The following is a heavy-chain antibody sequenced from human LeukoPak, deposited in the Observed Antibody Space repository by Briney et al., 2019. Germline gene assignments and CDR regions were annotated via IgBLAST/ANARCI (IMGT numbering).Heavy chain of an antibody. V-gene: IGHV3-21*01. CDR2: ISSGSNYI. CDR1: GFTFSNYN. J-gene: IGHJ4*02. CDR3: ARDLRL. Sequence: GGSLRLSCAASGFTFSNYNMNWVRQAPGKGLEWVSSISSGSNYIYYADSVKGRFTISRDNAKNSLYLQMNRLRADDAAVYYGARDLRLRGQGTLATVSS.